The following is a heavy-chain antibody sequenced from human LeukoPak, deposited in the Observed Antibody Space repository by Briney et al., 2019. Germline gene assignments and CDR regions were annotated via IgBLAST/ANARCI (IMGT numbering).Heavy chain of an antibody. V-gene: IGHV1-69*05. Sequence: GASVKVSCKASGGTFSSYAISWVRQAPGQGLEWMGGIIPIFGTANYAQKFQGRVTITTDESTSTAYMELSSLRSEDTAVYYCAREEALTRYCSSTSCYTQSGWFDAWGQGTLGTVSS. D-gene: IGHD2-2*02. CDR2: IIPIFGTA. J-gene: IGHJ5*02. CDR1: GGTFSSYA. CDR3: AREEALTRYCSSTSCYTQSGWFDA.